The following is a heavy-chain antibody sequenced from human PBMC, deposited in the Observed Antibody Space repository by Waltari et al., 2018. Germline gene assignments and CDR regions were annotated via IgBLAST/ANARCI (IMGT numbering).Heavy chain of an antibody. CDR2: ISGSGGST. D-gene: IGHD2-15*01. Sequence: EVQLLESGGGLVQPGGSLRLSCAASGFTFSSYAMSWVRQAPGKGLEWVSAISGSGGSTYYADAVKGRFTISRDNSKNTLYLQMNSLRAEDTAVYYCAKGTLGYCSGGSCYSSDYWGQGTLVIVSS. J-gene: IGHJ4*02. CDR3: AKGTLGYCSGGSCYSSDY. CDR1: GFTFSSYA. V-gene: IGHV3-23*01.